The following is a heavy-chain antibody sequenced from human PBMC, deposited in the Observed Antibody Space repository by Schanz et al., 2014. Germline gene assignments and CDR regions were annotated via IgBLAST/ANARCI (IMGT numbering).Heavy chain of an antibody. Sequence: EVQLVESGGGLVQPGGSLRLSCAASGFTLSNSDMHWVRQAPGKGLEWVSSISHSGGSKYYADSVKGRFTISRDNSENTLYLQMNSLSADDTAVSYCAKGMGYCSGGTCYDYYYYGLDVWGQGTTVTVSS. CDR1: GFTLSNSD. V-gene: IGHV3-23*04. CDR3: AKGMGYCSGGTCYDYYYYGLDV. CDR2: ISHSGGSK. D-gene: IGHD2-15*01. J-gene: IGHJ6*02.